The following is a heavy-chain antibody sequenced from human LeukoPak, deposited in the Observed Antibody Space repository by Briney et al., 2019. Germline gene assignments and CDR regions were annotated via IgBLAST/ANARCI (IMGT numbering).Heavy chain of an antibody. V-gene: IGHV1-18*04. CDR2: ISAYNGNT. CDR3: ARDVGAFDI. J-gene: IGHJ3*02. CDR1: GYTFTSYG. Sequence: ASVKVSCKASGYTFTSYGISWVRQAPGQGLEWMGWISAYNGNTNYAQKLQGRVTMTTDTSTRTAYMELRRLRSDDTAVNYCARDVGAFDIWGQGTMVTVSS.